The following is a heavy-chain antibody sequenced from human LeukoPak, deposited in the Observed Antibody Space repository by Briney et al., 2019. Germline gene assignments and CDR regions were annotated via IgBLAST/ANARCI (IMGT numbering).Heavy chain of an antibody. D-gene: IGHD3-10*01. CDR1: GFTFSSYW. CDR2: IKQDGSEK. Sequence: GGSLRLSCAASGFTFSSYWMSWVRQAPGKGLEWVANIKQDGSEKYYVGSVKGRFTISRDNAKNSLYLQMNSLRAEDTAVYYCARGGILGFGEFPFDYWGQGTRVTVSS. V-gene: IGHV3-7*03. J-gene: IGHJ4*02. CDR3: ARGGILGFGEFPFDY.